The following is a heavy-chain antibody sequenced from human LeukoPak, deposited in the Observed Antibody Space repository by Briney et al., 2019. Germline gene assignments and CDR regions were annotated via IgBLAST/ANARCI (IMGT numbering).Heavy chain of an antibody. CDR1: GFTFSHYG. V-gene: IGHV3-33*01. CDR3: ATGGDFDY. J-gene: IGHJ4*02. D-gene: IGHD1-26*01. Sequence: GGSLRLSCAASGFTFSHYGMHWVRQAPDKGLEWVALIWYDGSHEYYADSVKGRFTISRDNSKNTLSLQMNSLRAEDTAVYYCATGGDFDYWGQGTLVTVSS. CDR2: IWYDGSHE.